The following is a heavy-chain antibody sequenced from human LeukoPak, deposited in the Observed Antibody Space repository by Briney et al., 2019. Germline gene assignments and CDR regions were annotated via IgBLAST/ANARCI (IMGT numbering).Heavy chain of an antibody. Sequence: SETLSLTCTVSGGSISSSGYYWGWIRQPPGKGLEWIGSIYYSGSTYYNPSLKSRVTISVDTSKNQFSLKLSSVTAADTAVYYCASLGEDTSYWGQGTLVTVSS. CDR2: IYYSGST. V-gene: IGHV4-39*07. CDR1: GGSISSSGYY. J-gene: IGHJ4*02. CDR3: ASLGEDTSY. D-gene: IGHD1-26*01.